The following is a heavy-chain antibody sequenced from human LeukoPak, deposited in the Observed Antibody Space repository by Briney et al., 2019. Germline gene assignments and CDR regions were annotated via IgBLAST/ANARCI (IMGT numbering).Heavy chain of an antibody. J-gene: IGHJ4*02. D-gene: IGHD3-10*01. CDR1: GFTFSSSW. CDR3: ARHSSGCYYTY. Sequence: GGSLRLSCAASGFTFSSSWMSWVRQAPGKGLEWVAHIKQDGSDKYYVDSVKGRFTISRDNAKNSLYLQLNSLRVEDTAMYYCARHSSGCYYTYWGQGTLVTVSS. V-gene: IGHV3-7*01. CDR2: IKQDGSDK.